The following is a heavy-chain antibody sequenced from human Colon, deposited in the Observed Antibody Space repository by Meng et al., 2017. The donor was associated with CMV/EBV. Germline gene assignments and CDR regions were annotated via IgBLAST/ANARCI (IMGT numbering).Heavy chain of an antibody. CDR3: ARASTRLPNSNWFDP. J-gene: IGHJ5*02. V-gene: IGHV1-2*02. Sequence: ASVKVSCKASEYTFTDYYLHWVRQAPGQGLEWMGWINPHNGATNFDQKFQGRVTMSTDTSTSTAYMELRSLRSDDTAVYYCARASTRLPNSNWFDPWGQGTLVTVSS. CDR2: INPHNGAT. D-gene: IGHD5-18*01. CDR1: EYTFTDYY.